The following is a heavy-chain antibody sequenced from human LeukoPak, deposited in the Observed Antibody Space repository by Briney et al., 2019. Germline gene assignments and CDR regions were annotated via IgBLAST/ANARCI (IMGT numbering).Heavy chain of an antibody. D-gene: IGHD2-21*02. CDR2: IRSKAYGGTT. V-gene: IGHV3-49*04. J-gene: IGHJ4*02. Sequence: GGSLRLSCTASGFTFGDYAMSWVRQAPGKGLEWVGFIRSKAYGGTTEYAASVKGRFTISRDDSKSIAYLQMNSLKTEDTAVYYCTRAFGDQDYFDYWGQGTLVTVSS. CDR1: GFTFGDYA. CDR3: TRAFGDQDYFDY.